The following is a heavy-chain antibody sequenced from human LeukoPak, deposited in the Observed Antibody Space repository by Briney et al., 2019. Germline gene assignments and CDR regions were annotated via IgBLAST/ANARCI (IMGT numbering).Heavy chain of an antibody. D-gene: IGHD1-14*01. J-gene: IGHJ4*02. CDR3: AKDPFKPPYLSDY. CDR2: ISGSGGST. CDR1: GFTFSSYA. V-gene: IGHV3-23*01. Sequence: GGSLRLSCAASGFTFSSYAMSWVRQAPGKGLEWVSAISGSGGSTYYADSVKGRFPISRDNSKNTLYLQMNSLRAEDTAVYYCAKDPFKPPYLSDYWGQGTLVTVSS.